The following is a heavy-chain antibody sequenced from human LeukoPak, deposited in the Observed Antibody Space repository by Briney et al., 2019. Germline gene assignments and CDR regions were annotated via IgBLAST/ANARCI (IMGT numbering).Heavy chain of an antibody. J-gene: IGHJ4*02. Sequence: AGGSLRLSCAASGFTFSHYWMSWVRLSPGKGLEWVGNIKHDGSYQFCVDSVRGRFTISRDNAKNSLYLQMSSLTAEDTAIYYCAKDTDVGNFDYWGQGTLVTVSS. CDR1: GFTFSHYW. CDR3: AKDTDVGNFDY. D-gene: IGHD4-23*01. CDR2: IKHDGSYQ. V-gene: IGHV3-7*01.